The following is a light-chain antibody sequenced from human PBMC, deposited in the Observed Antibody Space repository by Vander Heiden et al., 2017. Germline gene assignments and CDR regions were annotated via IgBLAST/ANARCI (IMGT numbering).Light chain of an antibody. J-gene: IGLJ3*02. CDR2: RDN. V-gene: IGLV1-47*01. Sequence: QSVLTQPPSASATTGQRVTISCSGSSSNIGSKYVHWYQQFPGTAPKLLMYRDNQRPSGVPDRCSGSRSGTSASLAIMVLRSEDEADYFCAAWDDSLRGPLFGGGTKLTVL. CDR3: AAWDDSLRGPL. CDR1: SSNIGSKY.